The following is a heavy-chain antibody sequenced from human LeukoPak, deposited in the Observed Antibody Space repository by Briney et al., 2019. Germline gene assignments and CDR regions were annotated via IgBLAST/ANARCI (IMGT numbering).Heavy chain of an antibody. CDR1: GYTLTELS. CDR2: FDPEDGET. Sequence: ASVKVSCKVSGYTLTELSMHWVRQAPGKGLEWMGGFDPEDGETIYAQKFQGRVTMTEDTSTDTAYMELSSLRSEDTAVYYCATADIAVVPAARRLYYYYYMDVWGKGTTVTVSS. J-gene: IGHJ6*03. D-gene: IGHD2-2*01. CDR3: ATADIAVVPAARRLYYYYYMDV. V-gene: IGHV1-24*01.